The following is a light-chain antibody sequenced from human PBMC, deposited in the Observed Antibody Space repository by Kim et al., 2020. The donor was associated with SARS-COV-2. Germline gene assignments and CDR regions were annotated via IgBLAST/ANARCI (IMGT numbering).Light chain of an antibody. CDR3: QQYGTSPPYT. Sequence: SPGERATRSCRASQTVSSNYLGWYQQKPGQAPRLLIYGASSRATGIPDRFSGSGSGTDFTLTISRLEPEDFAVYYCQQYGTSPPYTFGQGTKLEIK. J-gene: IGKJ2*01. CDR1: QTVSSNY. CDR2: GAS. V-gene: IGKV3-20*01.